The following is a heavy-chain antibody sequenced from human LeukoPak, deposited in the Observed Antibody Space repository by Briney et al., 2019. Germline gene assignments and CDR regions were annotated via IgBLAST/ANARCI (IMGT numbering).Heavy chain of an antibody. CDR1: EFTFSSYW. CDR2: INSDGSTT. V-gene: IGHV3-74*01. Sequence: PGGSLRLSCAASEFTFSSYWMHWVRQAPGTGPVWVARINSDGSTTNYADSVQGRFTIPRDNAKNTLFLQMNSLRAEDTAVYYCARAGYYRFDYWGQGTLVTVSS. J-gene: IGHJ4*02. D-gene: IGHD3-22*01. CDR3: ARAGYYRFDY.